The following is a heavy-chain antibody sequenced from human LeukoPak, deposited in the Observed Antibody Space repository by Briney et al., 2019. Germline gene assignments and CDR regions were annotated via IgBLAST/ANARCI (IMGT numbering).Heavy chain of an antibody. CDR3: ARERDDYGDAHWFDP. CDR2: ISVGSSTI. V-gene: IGHV3-48*02. CDR1: GFTFSSYS. Sequence: PGGSLRLSCAASGFTFSSYSVNWVRQAPGKGLEWVSYISVGSSTIYYADSVKGRFTISRDNAKNSLYLQMNSLRDEDTAVYYCARERDDYGDAHWFDPWGQGTLVTVSS. J-gene: IGHJ5*02. D-gene: IGHD4-17*01.